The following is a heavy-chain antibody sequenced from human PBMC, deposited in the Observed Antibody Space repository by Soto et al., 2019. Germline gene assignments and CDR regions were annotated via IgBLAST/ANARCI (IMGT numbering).Heavy chain of an antibody. CDR3: ARDVVRGVPFYYGMDV. D-gene: IGHD3-10*01. Sequence: SETLSLTCTVSGGSISSGDYYWSWIRQPPGKGLEWIGYIYYSGSTYYNPSLKSRVTISVDTPKNQFSLKLSSVTAADTAVYYCARDVVRGVPFYYGMDVWGQGTTVTVSS. J-gene: IGHJ6*02. V-gene: IGHV4-30-4*01. CDR2: IYYSGST. CDR1: GGSISSGDYY.